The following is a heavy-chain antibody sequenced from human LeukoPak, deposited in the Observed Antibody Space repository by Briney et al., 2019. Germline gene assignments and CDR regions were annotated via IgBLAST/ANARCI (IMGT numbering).Heavy chain of an antibody. V-gene: IGHV1-18*01. CDR1: GGTFSSYA. D-gene: IGHD3-3*01. J-gene: IGHJ5*02. Sequence: ASVKVSCKASGGTFSSYAISWVRQAPGQGLEWMGWISAYNGNTNYAQKLQGRVTMTTDTSTSTAYMELRSLRSDDTAVYYCARDVYDFWSGYYTQNWFDPWGQGTLVTVSS. CDR3: ARDVYDFWSGYYTQNWFDP. CDR2: ISAYNGNT.